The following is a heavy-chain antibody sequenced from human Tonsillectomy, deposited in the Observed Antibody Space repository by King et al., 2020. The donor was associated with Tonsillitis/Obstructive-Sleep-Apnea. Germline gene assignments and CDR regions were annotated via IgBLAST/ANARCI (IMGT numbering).Heavy chain of an antibody. CDR2: IKSKTDGGTT. V-gene: IGHV3-15*07. CDR3: TTDLSLGDFLTGLTYKMRGSPDYYYGLDV. D-gene: IGHD3-9*01. J-gene: IGHJ6*02. Sequence: VQLVESGGGLVKPGGSLRLSCAASGFTFSNAWMNWVRQAPGKGLEWVGRIKSKTDGGTTDYAAPVKGRFTISRDDSENTLYLQMNSLKTEDTAVYYCTTDLSLGDFLTGLTYKMRGSPDYYYGLDVWGQGTTVTVSS. CDR1: GFTFSNAW.